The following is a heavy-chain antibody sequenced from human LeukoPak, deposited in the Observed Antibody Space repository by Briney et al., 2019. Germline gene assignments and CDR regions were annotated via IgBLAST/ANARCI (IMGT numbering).Heavy chain of an antibody. J-gene: IGHJ4*02. V-gene: IGHV4-61*02. Sequence: SQTLSLTCTVSGGSISSGSYYWSWIRQPAGKGLEWIGRIYTSGSTSYNPSLKSRVTISVDTSKNQFSLKLSSVTAADTAVYYCARAVVVTATSVRSDYFDYWGQGTLSPSPQ. CDR3: ARAVVVTATSVRSDYFDY. CDR1: GGSISSGSYY. D-gene: IGHD2-21*02. CDR2: IYTSGST.